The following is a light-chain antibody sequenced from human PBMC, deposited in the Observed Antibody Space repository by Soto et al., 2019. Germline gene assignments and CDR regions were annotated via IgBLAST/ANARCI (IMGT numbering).Light chain of an antibody. CDR3: LLYYGDAVV. V-gene: IGLV7-46*01. Sequence: QTVVTQEPSLTVSPGGTVTLTCGSSTGAVTSGHYAYWFQQKPGQAPRTLIHNTKYKHSWTPARFSGSLLGGKAALTLSGAQPEDEADYYCLLYYGDAVVFGGGTKLTVL. CDR1: TGAVTSGHY. J-gene: IGLJ2*01. CDR2: NTK.